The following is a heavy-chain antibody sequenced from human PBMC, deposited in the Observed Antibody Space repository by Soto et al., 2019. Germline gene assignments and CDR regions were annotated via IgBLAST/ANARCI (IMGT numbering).Heavy chain of an antibody. CDR1: GGSINNYY. CDR3: ARHRPLYYYYYMDV. J-gene: IGHJ6*03. CDR2: ISNSGST. V-gene: IGHV4-59*08. Sequence: SETLSLTCTVSGGSINNYYWSWIRQPPGKGLEWIGYISNSGSTNYNPSLKSRVTISLGTSKNQFSLKLTTVTAADTAVYYCARHRPLYYYYYMDVWGKGTSVTVSS.